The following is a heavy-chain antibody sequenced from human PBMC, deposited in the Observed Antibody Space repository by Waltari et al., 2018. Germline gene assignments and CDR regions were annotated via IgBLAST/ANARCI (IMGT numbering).Heavy chain of an antibody. D-gene: IGHD3-22*01. CDR1: GGTFSSYA. CDR3: ARARYYYDSSGDILQH. CDR2: IIPSFGTA. Sequence: QVQLVQSGAEVKKPGSSVKVSCKASGGTFSSYAISWVRQAPGQGLEWRGGIIPSFGTANYAPQFQGIVTITADESTNTAYMELSSLRSEDTAVYYCARARYYYDSSGDILQHWGQGTLVTVSS. J-gene: IGHJ1*01. V-gene: IGHV1-69*01.